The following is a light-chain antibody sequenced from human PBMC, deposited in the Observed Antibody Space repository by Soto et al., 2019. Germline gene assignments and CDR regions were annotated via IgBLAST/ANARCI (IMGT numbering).Light chain of an antibody. CDR3: QQYSKWPT. CDR2: DTA. J-gene: IGKJ5*01. CDR1: ESVSGN. V-gene: IGKV3-15*01. Sequence: EIVMTQSPATLSASPGERATLSCRASESVSGNLAWYQQKPGQAPRLLIYDTASRATAIPSRFSGSGSGTEFTLTISGLQSDDFAFYYCQQYSKWPTFGQGTQLEIK.